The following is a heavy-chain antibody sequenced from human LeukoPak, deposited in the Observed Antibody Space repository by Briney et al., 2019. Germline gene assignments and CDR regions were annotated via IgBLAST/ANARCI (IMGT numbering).Heavy chain of an antibody. V-gene: IGHV4-39*07. CDR3: ARSIAAADDLCDAFDI. CDR2: IYYSGTT. Sequence: SETLSLTCTVSGGSISSSTYYWAWVRQPPGKGLEWIASIYYSGTTYYNPSLKSRVTISVDTSRNQFSLNLSSVTAADTAVYYCARSIAAADDLCDAFDIWGQGTMVTVSS. D-gene: IGHD6-13*01. CDR1: GGSISSSTYY. J-gene: IGHJ3*02.